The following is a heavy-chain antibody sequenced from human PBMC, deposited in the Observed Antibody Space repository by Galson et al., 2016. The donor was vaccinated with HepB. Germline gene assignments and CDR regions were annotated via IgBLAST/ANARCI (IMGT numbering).Heavy chain of an antibody. D-gene: IGHD4-23*01. CDR2: ISSSGSTI. V-gene: IGHV3-48*03. CDR1: GFTFSSYE. J-gene: IGHJ6*02. CDR3: ARDDEVVINYGMDV. Sequence: SLRLSCAASGFTFSSYEMNWVRQAPGKGLEWVSYISSSGSTIYYADSVKGRFTISSNNAKNSLYLQMNSLRAEDTAVYYCARDDEVVINYGMDVWGQGTTVTVSS.